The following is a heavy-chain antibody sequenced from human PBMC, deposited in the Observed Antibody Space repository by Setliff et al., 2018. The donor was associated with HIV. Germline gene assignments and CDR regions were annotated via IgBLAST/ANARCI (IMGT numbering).Heavy chain of an antibody. CDR3: TRDFKRYNSPCRFDP. V-gene: IGHV4-59*11. J-gene: IGHJ5*02. D-gene: IGHD6-13*01. CDR1: GGSISSHY. CDR2: IFYSGST. Sequence: PSETLSLTCTVSGGSISSHYWSWIRQPPGKGLEWIGFIFYSGSTNYNPSLKSRVTISVDKSQNQFSLKLSSVTAADTAVYYCTRDFKRYNSPCRFDPWGQGTLVTVSS.